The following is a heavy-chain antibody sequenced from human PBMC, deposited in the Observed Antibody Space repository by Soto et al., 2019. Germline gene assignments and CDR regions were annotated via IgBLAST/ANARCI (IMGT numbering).Heavy chain of an antibody. CDR2: TYYDGSA. V-gene: IGHV4-59*01. D-gene: IGHD3-22*01. CDR1: GGSISSYY. J-gene: IGHJ4*02. CDR3: AARLYYYDSSAYPEDYFDY. Sequence: TVSGGSISSYYWSWIRQPPGKGLEWIGYTYYDGSANYNPSLKSRVTISGDTSKNQFSLKLSAVTAADTAVYYCAARLYYYDSSAYPEDYFDYWGQGTLVTVSS.